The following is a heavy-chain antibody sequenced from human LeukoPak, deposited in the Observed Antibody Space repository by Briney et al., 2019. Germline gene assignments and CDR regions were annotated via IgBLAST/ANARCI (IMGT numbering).Heavy chain of an antibody. Sequence: SETLSLTCTVSGGSITSSNWWSWVRQPPGKGLEWIGEIYHSGSTNYQPSLKSRVTMSVDKSKDQFSLKLASVTAADTAVYYCVKRGNVANFDSWGQGILVTVSS. CDR3: VKRGNVANFDS. V-gene: IGHV4-4*02. CDR2: IYHSGST. CDR1: GGSITSSNW. D-gene: IGHD5-12*01. J-gene: IGHJ4*02.